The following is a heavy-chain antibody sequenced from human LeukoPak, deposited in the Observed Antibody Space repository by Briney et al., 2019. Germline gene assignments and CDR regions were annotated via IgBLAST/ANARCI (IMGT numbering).Heavy chain of an antibody. CDR2: ISSSGSTI. CDR3: ARDLGLAGWNDFLNDAFDI. Sequence: PGGSLRLSCAASGFTFSSYEMNWVRQAPGKGLEWVSYISSSGSTIYYADSVKGRFTISRDNAKNSLCLQMNSLRAEDTAVYYCARDLGLAGWNDFLNDAFDIWGQGTMVTVSS. D-gene: IGHD1-1*01. J-gene: IGHJ3*02. V-gene: IGHV3-48*03. CDR1: GFTFSSYE.